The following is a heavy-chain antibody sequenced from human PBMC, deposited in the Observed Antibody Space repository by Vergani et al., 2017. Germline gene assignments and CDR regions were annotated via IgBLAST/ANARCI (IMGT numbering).Heavy chain of an antibody. Sequence: EVQLVESGGGLVQPGRSLRLSCAASGFTFDDYAMHWVRQAPGKGREWVSGISWNSNSIGYADSVKGRFTISRDNAKTSLYLQMNSLRAEDTALYYCVHGPLYSSGWWWGAFDIWGQGTMVTVSS. CDR1: GFTFDDYA. V-gene: IGHV3-9*01. J-gene: IGHJ3*02. D-gene: IGHD3-22*01. CDR2: ISWNSNSI. CDR3: VHGPLYSSGWWWGAFDI.